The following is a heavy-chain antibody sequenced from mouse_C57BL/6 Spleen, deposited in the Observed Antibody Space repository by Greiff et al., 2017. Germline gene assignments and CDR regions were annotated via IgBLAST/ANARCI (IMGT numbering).Heavy chain of an antibody. V-gene: IGHV1-77*01. J-gene: IGHJ3*01. CDR2: IVPGSGST. CDR3: ATSTAVAGTDFAY. D-gene: IGHD1-1*01. CDR1: GYTFTGYW. Sequence: VQLQQSGAELVKPGASVKISCKASGYTFTGYWMNWVKQRPGQGLEWIGKIVPGSGSTHYNEKFKGKATLTADKSSSPAYMQLSSLTSEDSAVYFCATSTAVAGTDFAYWGKGTLVTVSA.